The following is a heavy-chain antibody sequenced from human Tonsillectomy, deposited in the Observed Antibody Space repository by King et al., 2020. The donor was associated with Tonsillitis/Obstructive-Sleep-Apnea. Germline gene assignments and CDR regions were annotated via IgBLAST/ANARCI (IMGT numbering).Heavy chain of an antibody. Sequence: VQLQQWGAGLLKPSETLSLTCAVYGGSFSGYYWNWIRQPPGKGLEWIGEIDHSGSTNYNPSLKSRVTISVDTSKNQFSLKLSSVTAADTAVYYCARERSSSLDYWGQGTLVTVSS. CDR2: IDHSGST. V-gene: IGHV4-34*01. J-gene: IGHJ4*02. D-gene: IGHD6-13*01. CDR1: GGSFSGYY. CDR3: ARERSSSLDY.